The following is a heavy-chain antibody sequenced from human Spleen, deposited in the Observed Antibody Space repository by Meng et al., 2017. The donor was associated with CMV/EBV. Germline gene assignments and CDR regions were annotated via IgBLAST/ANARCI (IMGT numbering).Heavy chain of an antibody. Sequence: SETLSLTCTVSGGSVSSGDYYWSWVRQPPGQGLEWIGYIYYSGSTYYNPSLKSRVTTAVDTSMNQFSLNLSSVTAADTAVYYCRCITIFGVAITPLDLWGQGTLVTVSS. J-gene: IGHJ5*02. D-gene: IGHD3-3*01. CDR3: RCITIFGVAITPLDL. V-gene: IGHV4-61*08. CDR2: IYYSGST. CDR1: GGSVSSGDYY.